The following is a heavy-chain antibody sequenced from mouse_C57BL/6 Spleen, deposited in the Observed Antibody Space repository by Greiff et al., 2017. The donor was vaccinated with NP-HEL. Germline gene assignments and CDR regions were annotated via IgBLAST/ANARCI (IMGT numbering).Heavy chain of an antibody. CDR3: ARESYYYGRRRGYFDV. Sequence: QVQLQESGPGLVQPSQSLSITCTVSGFSLTSYGVHWVRQSPGKSLEWLGVIWRGGSTDYNAAFISRLSISKDNSKSQVFFKMNSLQADDTAIYYCARESYYYGRRRGYFDVWGTGTTVTVSS. V-gene: IGHV2-2*01. D-gene: IGHD1-1*01. CDR1: GFSLTSYG. CDR2: IWRGGST. J-gene: IGHJ1*03.